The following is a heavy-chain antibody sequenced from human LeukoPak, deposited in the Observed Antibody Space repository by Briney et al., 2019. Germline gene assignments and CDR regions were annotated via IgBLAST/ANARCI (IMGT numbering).Heavy chain of an antibody. J-gene: IGHJ4*02. CDR1: GFTFSSYW. D-gene: IGHD4-17*01. V-gene: IGHV3-74*01. CDR2: TNSDGSST. CDR3: ARDYDTKTTVTTKRDY. Sequence: GGSLRLSCAASGFTFSSYWMHWVRQAPGKGLVWVSRTNSDGSSTSYAASVKGRFTISRENAKNTLYLQMNSLRAEDTAVYYCARDYDTKTTVTTKRDYWGQGTLVTVSS.